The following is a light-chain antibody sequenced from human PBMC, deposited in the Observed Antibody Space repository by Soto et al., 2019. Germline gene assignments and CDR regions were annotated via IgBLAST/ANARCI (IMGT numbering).Light chain of an antibody. CDR1: QSVSTT. J-gene: IGKJ1*01. Sequence: EKMMTQSPATLSVYPGERATLSCRASQSVSTTVAWYQQKPGQAPRLLIYDASTRATGVPARFSGSGSGTDFTLTVTSLQSEDFGVYYCQQYKDWPTTFGQGTKVDNK. V-gene: IGKV3-15*01. CDR3: QQYKDWPTT. CDR2: DAS.